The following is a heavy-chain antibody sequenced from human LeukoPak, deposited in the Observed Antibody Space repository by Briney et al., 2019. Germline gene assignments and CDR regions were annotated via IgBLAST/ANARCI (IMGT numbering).Heavy chain of an antibody. CDR1: GYTFTSYG. Sequence: ASVKVSCKASGYTFTSYGISWVRQAPGQGLEWMGWISAYNGNTNYAQKLQGRVTMTTDTSTSTAYMELRSLRSDDTAVYYCARVATGTTASVYFDYWGQGTLVTVSS. J-gene: IGHJ4*02. D-gene: IGHD1-1*01. CDR2: ISAYNGNT. CDR3: ARVATGTTASVYFDY. V-gene: IGHV1-18*01.